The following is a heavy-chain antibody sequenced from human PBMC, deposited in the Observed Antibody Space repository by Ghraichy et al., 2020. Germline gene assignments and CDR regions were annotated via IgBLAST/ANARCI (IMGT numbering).Heavy chain of an antibody. D-gene: IGHD6-19*01. CDR1: GYTFTSYD. J-gene: IGHJ3*02. V-gene: IGHV1-8*02. CDR3: ARPYSSSWGWRDAFDI. CDR2: MNPNSGNT. Sequence: ASVKVSCKASGYTFTSYDINWVRQATGQGLEWMGWMNPNSGNTGYAQKFQGRVTMTRNTSISTAYMELSSLRSEDTAVYYCARPYSSSWGWRDAFDIWGQGTMVTVSS.